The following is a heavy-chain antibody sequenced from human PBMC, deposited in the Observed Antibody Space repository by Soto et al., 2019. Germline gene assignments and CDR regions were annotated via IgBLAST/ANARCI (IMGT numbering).Heavy chain of an antibody. J-gene: IGHJ4*02. CDR2: ISGSGGKF. D-gene: IGHD6-13*01. Sequence: EVRLLESGGGFVQPGGSLRLSCVASGFTFSSDARSWVRQAPGKGLEWVSTISGSGGKFYYADSVKGRFTISRDNSKNTLYLQMNSLRVEDTALYYCAKRATASWYVFDCWGQGTLVTVSS. CDR1: GFTFSSDA. V-gene: IGHV3-23*01. CDR3: AKRATASWYVFDC.